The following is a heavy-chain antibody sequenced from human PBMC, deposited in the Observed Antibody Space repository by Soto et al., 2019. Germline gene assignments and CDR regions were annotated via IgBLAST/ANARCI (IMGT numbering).Heavy chain of an antibody. V-gene: IGHV1-18*01. Sequence: QVQLVQSGAEVKKPGASVKVSCKASGYTFTCYVISWVRQAPGQGLEWMGWISAYNGNTNYAQKLQGRVTMTTDTSTSTAYMELRSLRSDDTAVYYCASYREQLVLYGMDVWGQGTTVTVSS. CDR2: ISAYNGNT. CDR1: GYTFTCYV. J-gene: IGHJ6*02. CDR3: ASYREQLVLYGMDV. D-gene: IGHD6-13*01.